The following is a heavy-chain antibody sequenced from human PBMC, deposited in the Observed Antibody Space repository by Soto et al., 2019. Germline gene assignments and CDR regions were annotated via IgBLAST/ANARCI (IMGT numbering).Heavy chain of an antibody. CDR1: GFTFDNYA. CDR2: ISWTSGTI. D-gene: IGHD3-16*01. V-gene: IGHV3-9*01. CDR3: AKEMKQTPDDVSEI. Sequence: PGGSLRLSCAASGFTFDNYATHWVRQAPKKGLEWVSRISWTSGTIDYADSVKGRFTIYRDNAKNYLYLQMNGQRAENTAWYYCAKEMKQTPDDVSEIWGQATMVTV. J-gene: IGHJ3*02.